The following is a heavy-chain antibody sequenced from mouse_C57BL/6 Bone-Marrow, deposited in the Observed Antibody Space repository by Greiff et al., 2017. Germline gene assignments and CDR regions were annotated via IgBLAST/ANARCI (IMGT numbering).Heavy chain of an antibody. CDR3: ARRGTTFAY. CDR2: INPNNGGT. J-gene: IGHJ3*01. V-gene: IGHV1-18*01. CDR1: GYTFTDYN. Sequence: QLQQSGPELVKPGASVKIPCKASGYTFTDYNMDWVKQSHGKSLEWIGDINPNNGGTIYNQKFKGKATLTVDKSSSTAYMELRSLTSEDTAVYYCARRGTTFAYWGQGTLVTVSA. D-gene: IGHD1-1*01.